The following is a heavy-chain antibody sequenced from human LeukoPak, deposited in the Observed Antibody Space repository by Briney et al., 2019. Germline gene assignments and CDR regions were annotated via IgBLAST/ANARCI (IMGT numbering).Heavy chain of an antibody. CDR2: ISAYNGNT. J-gene: IGHJ6*02. V-gene: IGHV1-18*01. D-gene: IGHD2-8*01. CDR3: ARASIGYCTNGVCPYYYYYGMDV. Sequence: ASVKVSCKASGYTFTSYGISWVRQAPGQGLEWMGWISAYNGNTNYAQKLQGRVTMTRNTSISTAYMELSSLRSEDTAVYYCARASIGYCTNGVCPYYYYYGMDVWGQGTTVTVSS. CDR1: GYTFTSYG.